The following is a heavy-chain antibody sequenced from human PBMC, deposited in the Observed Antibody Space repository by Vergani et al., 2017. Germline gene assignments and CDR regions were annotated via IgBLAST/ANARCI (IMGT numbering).Heavy chain of an antibody. D-gene: IGHD3-22*01. CDR3: AREGVDYYDSSGYYYYGMDV. V-gene: IGHV4-59*01. CDR1: GGSISSYY. CDR2: IYYSGST. J-gene: IGHJ6*02. Sequence: QVQLQESGPGLVKPSETLSLTCTVSGGSISSYYWSWIRQPPGKGLEWIGYIYYSGSTNYNPSLKSRVTRSVDTSKNQFSLKLSSVTAADTAVYYCAREGVDYYDSSGYYYYGMDVWGQGTTVTVSS.